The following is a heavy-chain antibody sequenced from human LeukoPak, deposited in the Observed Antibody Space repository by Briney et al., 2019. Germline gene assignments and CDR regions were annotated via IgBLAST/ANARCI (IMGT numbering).Heavy chain of an antibody. J-gene: IGHJ4*02. V-gene: IGHV3-23*01. D-gene: IGHD3-10*01. CDR1: GFTFSTYA. Sequence: PGGSLRLSCAASGFTFSTYAMSWVRQAPGKGLEWVSTLSSNGGTSYYADSAKGRFTISRDNSKNTLYMQMNSLRVEDTAVYYCAKDRGGYYGSGSTRGFDYWGQGTLVTVSS. CDR2: LSSNGGTS. CDR3: AKDRGGYYGSGSTRGFDY.